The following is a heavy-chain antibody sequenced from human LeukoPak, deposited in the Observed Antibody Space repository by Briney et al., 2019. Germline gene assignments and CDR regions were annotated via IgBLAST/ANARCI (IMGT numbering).Heavy chain of an antibody. D-gene: IGHD2-21*02. CDR3: ARSVVVTATLNWFDP. Sequence: PSETLSLTCTVSGYSISSGYYWGWIRQPPGKGMEWIGSIYHSGSTYYNPSLKSRVTISVDTSKNQFSLKLSSVTAADTAVYYCARSVVVTATLNWFDPWGQGTLVTVSS. CDR1: GYSISSGYY. J-gene: IGHJ5*02. V-gene: IGHV4-38-2*02. CDR2: IYHSGST.